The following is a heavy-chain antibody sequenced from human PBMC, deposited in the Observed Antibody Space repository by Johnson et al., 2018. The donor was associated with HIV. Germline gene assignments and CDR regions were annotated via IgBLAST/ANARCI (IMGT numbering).Heavy chain of an antibody. J-gene: IGHJ3*02. CDR2: IRSDGSNK. D-gene: IGHD3-3*01. Sequence: QVQLVESGGGVVQPGGSLRLSCAASGFTFSSYGMHWVRQAPGKGLEWVAFIRSDGSNKYYADSVKGRFTISRDNAKNSLYLQMNSLRAADTAVYYCATFSSGIWGQGTMVTVSS. V-gene: IGHV3-30*02. CDR1: GFTFSSYG. CDR3: ATFSSGI.